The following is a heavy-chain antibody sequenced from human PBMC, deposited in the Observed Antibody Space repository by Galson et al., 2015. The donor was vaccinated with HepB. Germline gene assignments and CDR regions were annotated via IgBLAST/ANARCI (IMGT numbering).Heavy chain of an antibody. J-gene: IGHJ6*02. CDR1: GYTFTSYG. CDR2: ISAYNGNT. Sequence: QSGAEVKKPGASVKVSCKASGYTFTSYGISWVRQAPGQGLEWMGWISAYNGNTNYAQKLQGRVTMTTDTSTSTAYMELRSLRSDDTAVYYCARDPPTARLLSYYYYGMDVWGQGTTVTVSS. CDR3: ARDPPTARLLSYYYYGMDV. D-gene: IGHD2/OR15-2a*01. V-gene: IGHV1-18*04.